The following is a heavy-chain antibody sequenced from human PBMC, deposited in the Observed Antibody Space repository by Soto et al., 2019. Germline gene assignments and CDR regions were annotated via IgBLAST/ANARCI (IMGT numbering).Heavy chain of an antibody. J-gene: IGHJ4*02. CDR3: ASVTFGGVVLAH. Sequence: SETLSLTCTVSAASFSKYYWSWIRQPPGKGLEWIGYIYFNGNTNYNPSLKRRVTISIDTSKKQISLNLTSVTDADTAVYYCASVTFGGVVLAHWGQGTLVPSPQ. CDR2: IYFNGNT. V-gene: IGHV4-59*01. CDR1: AASFSKYY. D-gene: IGHD3-16*01.